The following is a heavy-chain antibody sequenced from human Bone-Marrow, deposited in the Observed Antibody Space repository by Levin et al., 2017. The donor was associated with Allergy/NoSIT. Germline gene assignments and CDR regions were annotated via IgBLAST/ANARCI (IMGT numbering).Heavy chain of an antibody. CDR2: IYWDDDK. CDR3: AHRQGPHGTSWNGAWFDP. V-gene: IGHV2-5*02. D-gene: IGHD1-1*01. CDR1: GFSLRTSGVG. J-gene: IGHJ5*02. Sequence: SGPTLVKPTEALALTCTFSGFSLRTSGVGVGWIRQPPGKALEWLALIYWDDDKRYNPSLKSRLTITKDTSRNQVVLAMTSMDPVDTATYYCAHRQGPHGTSWNGAWFDPWGQGTLVTVSS.